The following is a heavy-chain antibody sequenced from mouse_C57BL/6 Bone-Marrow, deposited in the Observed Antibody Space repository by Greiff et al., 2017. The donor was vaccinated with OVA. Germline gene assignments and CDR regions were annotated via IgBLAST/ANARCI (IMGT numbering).Heavy chain of an antibody. CDR2: IDPETGGT. CDR1: GYTFTDYE. V-gene: IGHV1-15*01. Sequence: QVQLQQSGAELVRPGASVTLSCKASGYTFTDYEMHWVKQTPVHGLEWIGAIDPETGGTAYNQKFKGKAILTADKSSSTAYMELRSLTSEDSAVYYCTRWIITTVVAKDYFDYWGQGTTLTVSS. CDR3: TRWIITTVVAKDYFDY. J-gene: IGHJ2*01. D-gene: IGHD1-1*01.